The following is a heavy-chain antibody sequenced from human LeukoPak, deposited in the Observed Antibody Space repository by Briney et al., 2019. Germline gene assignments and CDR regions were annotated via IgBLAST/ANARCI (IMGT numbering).Heavy chain of an antibody. CDR3: AKESSYYGPGSYYKAFDY. J-gene: IGHJ4*02. D-gene: IGHD3-10*01. CDR1: GFTFSSYA. Sequence: PGGSLRLSCAASGFTFSSYAMSWVRQAPGKGLEWVSAISGSASSTYYAESVKGRFTISRDNSKNPLYLQMNSLRAEDTAVYYCAKESSYYGPGSYYKAFDYWGQGTLVTVSS. V-gene: IGHV3-23*01. CDR2: ISGSASST.